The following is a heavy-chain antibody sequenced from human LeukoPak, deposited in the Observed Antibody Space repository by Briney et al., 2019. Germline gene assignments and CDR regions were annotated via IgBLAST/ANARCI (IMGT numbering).Heavy chain of an antibody. Sequence: GGSLRLSCAASGFTFSSYAMSWVRQAPGKGREWVSYISSSGSTIYYADSVKGRFTISRDNAKNALYLQMNSLRAEDTAVYYCARDRYYYDSSGRPGAFDIWGQGTMVTVSS. J-gene: IGHJ3*02. D-gene: IGHD3-22*01. CDR2: ISSSGSTI. V-gene: IGHV3-48*04. CDR1: GFTFSSYA. CDR3: ARDRYYYDSSGRPGAFDI.